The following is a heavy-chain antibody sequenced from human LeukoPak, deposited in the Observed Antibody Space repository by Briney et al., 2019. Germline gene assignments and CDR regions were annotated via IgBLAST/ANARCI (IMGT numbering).Heavy chain of an antibody. CDR2: INSDGSST. J-gene: IGHJ4*02. V-gene: IGHV3-74*01. Sequence: GGSLRLSCAASGFTFSSYWMHWVRQAPGKGLVWVSRINSDGSSTSYADSVKGRFTISRDNAKNTLYLQMNSLRAEDTAVYYCAKDTVITMIVVVYYFDYWGQGTLVTVSS. CDR3: AKDTVITMIVVVYYFDY. CDR1: GFTFSSYW. D-gene: IGHD3-22*01.